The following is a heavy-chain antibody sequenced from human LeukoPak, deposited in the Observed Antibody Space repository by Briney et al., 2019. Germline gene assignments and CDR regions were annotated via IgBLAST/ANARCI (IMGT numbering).Heavy chain of an antibody. CDR1: GFTFSSYG. J-gene: IGHJ6*02. V-gene: IGHV3-30*03. Sequence: GGSLRLSCAASGFTFSSYGMHWVRQAPGKGLEWVAVISYDGSNKYHADSVKGRFTISRDNSKNTLYLQMNSLRAEDTAVYYCALEGYYGSGSYYPWGYYHYYGMDVWGQGTTVTVSS. CDR3: ALEGYYGSGSYYPWGYYHYYGMDV. D-gene: IGHD3-10*01. CDR2: ISYDGSNK.